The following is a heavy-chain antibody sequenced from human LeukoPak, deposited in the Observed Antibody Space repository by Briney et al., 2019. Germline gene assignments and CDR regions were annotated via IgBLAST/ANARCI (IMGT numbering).Heavy chain of an antibody. D-gene: IGHD2-15*01. J-gene: IGHJ4*02. Sequence: ASVKVSCKASVYTFTSYGISWVRQAPGQGLEWMGWTSAYNGNTNYAQKLQGRVTMTTDTSTSTAYMELRSLRSDDTAVYYCAREAAYCSGGSCYSEFHYWGQGTLVTVSS. CDR3: AREAAYCSGGSCYSEFHY. CDR2: TSAYNGNT. V-gene: IGHV1-18*01. CDR1: VYTFTSYG.